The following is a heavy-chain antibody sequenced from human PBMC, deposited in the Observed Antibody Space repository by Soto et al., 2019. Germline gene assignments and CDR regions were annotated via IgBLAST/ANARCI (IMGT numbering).Heavy chain of an antibody. CDR1: GYTFTSYG. CDR3: ATSIAAAVDFDY. Sequence: QVQLVQSGAEVKKPGASVKVSCKASGYTFTSYGISWVRQAPGQGLEWMGWISAYSGSTNYAQKLQGRVTMTTDTSTSTAYMGLRSLRSDDTAVYYCATSIAAAVDFDYWGQGTLVTVSS. D-gene: IGHD6-13*01. J-gene: IGHJ4*02. CDR2: ISAYSGST. V-gene: IGHV1-18*01.